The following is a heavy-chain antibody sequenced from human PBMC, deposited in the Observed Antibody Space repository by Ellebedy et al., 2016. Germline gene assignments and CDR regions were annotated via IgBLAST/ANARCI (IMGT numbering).Heavy chain of an antibody. Sequence: SETLSLTCTVSGGSISSSSYYWGWIRQPPGKGLEWIGSIYYSGSTYYNPSLKSRVTISVDTSKNQFSLKLSSVTAADTAVYYCAEQQLVQGWFDPWGQGTLVTVSS. CDR3: AEQQLVQGWFDP. V-gene: IGHV4-39*01. CDR1: GGSISSSSYY. D-gene: IGHD6-13*01. J-gene: IGHJ5*02. CDR2: IYYSGST.